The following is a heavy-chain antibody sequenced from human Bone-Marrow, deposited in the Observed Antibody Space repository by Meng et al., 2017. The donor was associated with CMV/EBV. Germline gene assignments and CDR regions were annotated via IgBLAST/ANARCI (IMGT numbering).Heavy chain of an antibody. CDR3: AIHCGSCYSYYYYYYYGMDV. CDR2: ISAYNGNT. D-gene: IGHD2-15*01. V-gene: IGHV1-18*01. J-gene: IGHJ6*02. CDR1: GYTFTSYG. Sequence: ASVKVSCKASGYTFTSYGISWVRQAPGQGLEWMGWISAYNGNTNYAQKLQGRVTMTTDTSTSTAYMELRSLRSDDTAVYYCAIHCGSCYSYYYYYYYGMDVWGQGTTATVSS.